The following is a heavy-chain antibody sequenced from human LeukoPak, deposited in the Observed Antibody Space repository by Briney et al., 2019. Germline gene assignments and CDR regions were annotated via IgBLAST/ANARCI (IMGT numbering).Heavy chain of an antibody. J-gene: IGHJ4*02. V-gene: IGHV3-23*01. Sequence: PGGSLRLSCAASGFTFSSHAMSWVRQAPGKGLEWVSLIRGSSDVIEYADSVKGRFTISRDNSKNTLYLQMNSLRAEDTAVYYCANWGGYAPPFGYWGQGTLVTVSS. CDR3: ANWGGYAPPFGY. CDR1: GFTFSSHA. D-gene: IGHD5-12*01. CDR2: IRGSSDVI.